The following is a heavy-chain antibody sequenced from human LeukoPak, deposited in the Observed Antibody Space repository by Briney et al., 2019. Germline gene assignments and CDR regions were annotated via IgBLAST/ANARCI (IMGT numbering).Heavy chain of an antibody. V-gene: IGHV4-61*01. D-gene: IGHD3-3*01. Sequence: SETLSLTCTVSGGTVSGGSINTSYWSWIRQPPGKGLEWIGNIYYSGSTTYNPSLKSRVTISVDTSKNQFSLRLSSVTAADTAVYYCARQYYDFWSGYPGRHHYYYMDVWGKGTTVTVSS. CDR2: IYYSGST. CDR1: GGTVSGGSINTSY. J-gene: IGHJ6*03. CDR3: ARQYYDFWSGYPGRHHYYYMDV.